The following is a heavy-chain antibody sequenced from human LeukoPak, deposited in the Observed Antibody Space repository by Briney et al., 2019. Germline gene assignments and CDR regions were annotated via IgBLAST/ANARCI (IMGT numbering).Heavy chain of an antibody. Sequence: PSETLSLTCTVSGGSISSGSYYWSWIRQPAGKGLEWIGRIYTSGSTNYNPSLKSRVTMSVDTSKNQFSLKLSSVTAADTAVYYCARDGYYYDSSGRNWFDPWGQGTLVTVSS. CDR3: ARDGYYYDSSGRNWFDP. D-gene: IGHD3-22*01. CDR1: GGSISSGSYY. V-gene: IGHV4-61*02. J-gene: IGHJ5*02. CDR2: IYTSGST.